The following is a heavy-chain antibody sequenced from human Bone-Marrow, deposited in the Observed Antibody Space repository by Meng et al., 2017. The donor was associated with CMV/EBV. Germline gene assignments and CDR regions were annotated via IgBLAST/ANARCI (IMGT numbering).Heavy chain of an antibody. J-gene: IGHJ6*02. V-gene: IGHV3-7*01. CDR2: IKQDGSEK. Sequence: GESLKISCTGSGFTFSNYAMSWVRQAPGKGLEWVANIKQDGSEKYYVDSVKGRFTISRDNAKNSLYLQMNSLRAEDTAVYYCARDARLEGTIFGVVTTTYCYYGMDVWGQGTTVTVSS. CDR3: ARDARLEGTIFGVVTTTYCYYGMDV. CDR1: GFTFSNYA. D-gene: IGHD3-3*01.